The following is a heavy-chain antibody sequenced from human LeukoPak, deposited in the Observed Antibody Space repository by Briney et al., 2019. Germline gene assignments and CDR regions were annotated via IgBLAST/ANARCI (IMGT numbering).Heavy chain of an antibody. CDR2: IIPILGIA. J-gene: IGHJ4*02. V-gene: IGHV1-69*04. D-gene: IGHD5-18*01. Sequence: SVKVSCKASGYTFTGYYMHWVRQAPGQGLEWMGRIIPILGIANYAQKFQGRVTITADKSTSTAYMELSSLRSEDTAVYYCARAVDTAMVTDAYWGQGTLVTVSS. CDR3: ARAVDTAMVTDAY. CDR1: GYTFTGYY.